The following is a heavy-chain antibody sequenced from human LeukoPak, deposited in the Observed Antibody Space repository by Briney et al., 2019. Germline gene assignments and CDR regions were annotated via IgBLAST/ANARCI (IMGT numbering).Heavy chain of an antibody. CDR2: IYHSGSP. Sequence: SETLSLTCTVSGYSISSGYYWGWIRQPPGKGLEWIGSIYHSGSPYYNPSLKSRVTISVDTSKNHFSLKLSSVTAADTAVYYCAKKDYYYMDVWGKGTTVTVSS. CDR1: GYSISSGYY. J-gene: IGHJ6*03. V-gene: IGHV4-38-2*02. CDR3: AKKDYYYMDV.